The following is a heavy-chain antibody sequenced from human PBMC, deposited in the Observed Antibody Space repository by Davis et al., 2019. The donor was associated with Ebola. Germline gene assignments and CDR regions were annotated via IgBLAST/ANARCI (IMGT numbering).Heavy chain of an antibody. J-gene: IGHJ5*02. V-gene: IGHV5-51*01. D-gene: IGHD1-7*01. CDR3: ARQGLELGWFDP. CDR2: IYPGDSDT. CDR1: GYSFTSSW. Sequence: GESLKISCKGSGYSFTSSWTGWVRQMPGKGLAWMGFIYPGDSDTRYSPSFQGHVTISADKSISTAFLQWSSLKASDTAMYYCARQGLELGWFDPWGQGTLVTVSS.